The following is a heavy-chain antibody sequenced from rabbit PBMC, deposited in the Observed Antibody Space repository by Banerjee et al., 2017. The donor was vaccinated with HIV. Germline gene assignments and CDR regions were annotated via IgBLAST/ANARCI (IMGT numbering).Heavy chain of an antibody. CDR2: IGAGSSGST. J-gene: IGHJ3*01. V-gene: IGHV1S45*01. Sequence: QEHLEESGGDLVKPEGSLTLTCTASGFSFSSGYYMCWVRQAPGKGLELIACIGAGSSGSTYYASWAKGRFTISKTSSTTVTLQMTSLTAADTATYFCTRADVGSSYVLTRLDIWGPGTLVTVS. CDR3: TRADVGSSYVLTRLDI. D-gene: IGHD8-1*01. CDR1: GFSFSSGYY.